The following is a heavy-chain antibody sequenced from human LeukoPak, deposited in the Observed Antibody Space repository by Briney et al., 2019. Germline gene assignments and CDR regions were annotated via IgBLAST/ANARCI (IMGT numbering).Heavy chain of an antibody. Sequence: SETLSLTCAVYGGSFSGYYRSWIRQPPGKGLEWIGEINHSGSTNYNPSLKSRVTISVDTSKNQFSLKLSSVTAADTAVYYCARRRYFDWLLPGSIDYWGQGTLVTVSS. J-gene: IGHJ4*02. CDR1: GGSFSGYY. V-gene: IGHV4-34*01. CDR2: INHSGST. D-gene: IGHD3-9*01. CDR3: ARRRYFDWLLPGSIDY.